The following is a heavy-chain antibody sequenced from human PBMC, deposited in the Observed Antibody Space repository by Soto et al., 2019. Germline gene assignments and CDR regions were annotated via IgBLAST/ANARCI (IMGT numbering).Heavy chain of an antibody. CDR1: GFTASSNY. CDR2: IYSGGST. V-gene: IGHV3-53*01. J-gene: IGHJ6*02. Sequence: GGSLRLSCAASGFTASSNYMSWVRQAPGKGLEWVSVIYSGGSTYYADSVKGRFTISRDNSKNTLYLQMNSLRAEDTAVYYCAREVVVVVAERGYYYGMDVWGQGTTVTVSS. D-gene: IGHD2-15*01. CDR3: AREVVVVVAERGYYYGMDV.